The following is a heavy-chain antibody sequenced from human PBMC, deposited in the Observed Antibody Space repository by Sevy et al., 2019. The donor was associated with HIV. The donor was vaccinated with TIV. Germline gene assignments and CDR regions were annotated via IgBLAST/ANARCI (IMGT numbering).Heavy chain of an antibody. CDR2: INSDGSST. V-gene: IGHV3-74*01. Sequence: GGSLRLSCAASGFTFSSYWMHWVRQAPGKGLVWVSRINSDGSSTSYADSVKGRFTISRDNAKNTLYLQMNSLRVEDTAVYYCARVDYDFWSGYSKAFDIWGQGTMVTVSS. D-gene: IGHD3-3*01. J-gene: IGHJ3*02. CDR3: ARVDYDFWSGYSKAFDI. CDR1: GFTFSSYW.